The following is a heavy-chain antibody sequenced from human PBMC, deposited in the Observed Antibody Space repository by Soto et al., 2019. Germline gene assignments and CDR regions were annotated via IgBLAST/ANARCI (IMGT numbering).Heavy chain of an antibody. CDR2: IYYSGST. CDR3: ARPLGSSHRNNWFDP. D-gene: IGHD6-6*01. V-gene: IGHV4-39*01. Sequence: SETLSLTCTVSGGSISSSSYYWGWIRQPPGKGLEWIGSIYYSGSTYYNPSLKSRVTISVDTSKNQFSLKLSSVTAADTAVYNFARPLGSSHRNNWFDPWGQGTLVTVSS. CDR1: GGSISSSSYY. J-gene: IGHJ5*02.